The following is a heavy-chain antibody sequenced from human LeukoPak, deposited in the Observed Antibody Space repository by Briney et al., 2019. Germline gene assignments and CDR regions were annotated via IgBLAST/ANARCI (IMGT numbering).Heavy chain of an antibody. J-gene: IGHJ6*03. CDR1: GFTFSSYG. Sequence: GGTLRLSCAASGFTFSSYGMSWVRQAPGKGLEWVSAISGSGGSTYYADSVKGRFTISRDNAKNSLYLQMNSLRAEDTALYYCARAVAAYYYYYMDVWGKGTTVTVSS. D-gene: IGHD6-19*01. V-gene: IGHV3-23*01. CDR2: ISGSGGST. CDR3: ARAVAAYYYYYMDV.